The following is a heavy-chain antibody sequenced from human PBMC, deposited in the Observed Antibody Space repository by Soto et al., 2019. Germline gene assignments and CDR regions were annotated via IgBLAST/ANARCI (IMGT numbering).Heavy chain of an antibody. Sequence: LRLSCTVSGGSISSGGYYWSWIRQHPGKGLEWIGYIYYSGSTYYNPSLKSRVTISVDTSKNQFSLKLSSVTAADTAVYYCARERWLPGMYYFDYWGQGTLVTVSS. V-gene: IGHV4-31*03. J-gene: IGHJ4*02. CDR3: ARERWLPGMYYFDY. CDR2: IYYSGST. D-gene: IGHD5-12*01. CDR1: GGSISSGGYY.